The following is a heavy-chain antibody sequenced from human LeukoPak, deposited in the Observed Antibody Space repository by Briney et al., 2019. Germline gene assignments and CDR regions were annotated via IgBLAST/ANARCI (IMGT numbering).Heavy chain of an antibody. V-gene: IGHV3-74*01. CDR1: GFTFGNSW. CDR3: VVVVEPPDSDGFDV. J-gene: IGHJ3*01. Sequence: HPGGSLTLSCAASGFTFGNSWVHWVRQAPGKGLVWVSLINADGSTATYADSVKGRFTISRDNARNTLSLQMNSLTIEDTAVYYCVVVVEPPDSDGFDVWGQGTMITVSS. D-gene: IGHD1-14*01. CDR2: INADGSTA.